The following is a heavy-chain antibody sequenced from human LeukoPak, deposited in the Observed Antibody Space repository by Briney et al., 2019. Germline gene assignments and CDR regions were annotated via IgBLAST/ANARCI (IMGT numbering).Heavy chain of an antibody. CDR3: ARASGGIAAAGHADY. V-gene: IGHV1-69*13. CDR1: GGTFSSYA. J-gene: IGHJ4*02. D-gene: IGHD6-13*01. CDR2: IIPIFGTA. Sequence: GASVKVSCKASGGTFSSYAISWVRQAPGQGLEWMGGIIPIFGTANYAQKFQGRVTITADESTSTAYMELSSLRSEDTAVYYCARASGGIAAAGHADYWGQGTLVTVSS.